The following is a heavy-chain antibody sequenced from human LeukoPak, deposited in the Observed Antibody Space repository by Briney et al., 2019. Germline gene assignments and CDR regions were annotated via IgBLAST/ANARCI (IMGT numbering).Heavy chain of an antibody. D-gene: IGHD3-3*02. J-gene: IGHJ4*02. Sequence: GGSLRLSCATSGFTFVDYGLSWVRRAPGQGLEWLCAINYNGAITDYADSVKGRFTISRDNAKNSLYLRMDSLRAEDTALYYCARDRLGPSFSVSHFDLWGQGTLVTVSS. CDR2: INYNGAIT. CDR1: GFTFVDYG. CDR3: ARDRLGPSFSVSHFDL. V-gene: IGHV3-20*04.